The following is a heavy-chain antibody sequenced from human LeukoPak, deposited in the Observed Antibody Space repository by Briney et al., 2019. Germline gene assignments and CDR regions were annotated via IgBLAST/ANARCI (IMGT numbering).Heavy chain of an antibody. CDR1: GGSITAHY. V-gene: IGHV4-4*07. CDR2: IHTSGST. Sequence: SETLSLTCTVSGGSITAHYWSWIRHPAGKGLEWIGRIHTSGSTNYNPSLEGRATMSLDTSKNQFSLNLSSVTAADTALYYCARNLGYNWFGPWGQGTLVTVSS. D-gene: IGHD1-26*01. J-gene: IGHJ5*02. CDR3: ARNLGYNWFGP.